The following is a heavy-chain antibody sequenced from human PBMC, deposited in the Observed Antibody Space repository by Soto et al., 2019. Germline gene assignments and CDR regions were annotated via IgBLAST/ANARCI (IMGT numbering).Heavy chain of an antibody. CDR3: XTXXPLTVTTLGYFDY. CDR2: IYYSGST. J-gene: IGHJ4*02. D-gene: IGHD4-17*01. Sequence: QLQLQESGPGLVKPSETLSLTCTVSGGSISSSSYYWGWIRQPPXKGLXWIGSIYYSGSTYYNPSLKSRVTISVDTSKNQXSLKLSSVTAADTXVXXXXTXXPLTVTTLGYFDYWGQGTLVTVSS. CDR1: GGSISSSSYY. V-gene: IGHV4-39*01.